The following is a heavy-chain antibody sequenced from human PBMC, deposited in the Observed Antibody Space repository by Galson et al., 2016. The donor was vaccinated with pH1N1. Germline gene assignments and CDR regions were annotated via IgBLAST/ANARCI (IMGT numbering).Heavy chain of an antibody. J-gene: IGHJ5*02. V-gene: IGHV1-2*02. D-gene: IGHD2-15*01. CDR3: TTQDKNCFDP. CDR1: GYIFTDHY. Sequence: SVKVSCKASGYIFTDHYIHWVRQAPGQGLEWMGWINPNSGGTKYAQKFQGRVTMTRDTSISTVYMDLKSLKFDDTAVYYCTTQDKNCFDPWGQGTLVSVSS. CDR2: INPNSGGT.